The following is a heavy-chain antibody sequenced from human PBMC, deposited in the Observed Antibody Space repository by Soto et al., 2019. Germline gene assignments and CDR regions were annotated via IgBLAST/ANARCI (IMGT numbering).Heavy chain of an antibody. D-gene: IGHD2-15*01. Sequence: QQHLVESGGGVVQPGRSLRLSCAPSGFTFSSYGMHWVRQAPGKGLEWLAIISYDGSKIYYADSVKGRFIISRDNSKNTLYLQMDSLRVEDTAVYYCAKDRGALRWSEEHFYFDYWGQGTLVTVSS. V-gene: IGHV3-30*18. CDR3: AKDRGALRWSEEHFYFDY. J-gene: IGHJ4*02. CDR2: ISYDGSKI. CDR1: GFTFSSYG.